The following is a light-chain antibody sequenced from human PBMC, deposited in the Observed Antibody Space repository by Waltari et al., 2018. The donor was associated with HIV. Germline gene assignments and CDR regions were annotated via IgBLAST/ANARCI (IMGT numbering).Light chain of an antibody. Sequence: VMTQSPATLSVSPGDRATLSCKTSQRISTNLAWYQQKPGQVPRLLIYGASTRATGIPDRFSGSTSGTDFTLTISSPQSEDSAVYYCQQYNNWPFTFGPGTRLEIK. CDR2: GAS. CDR1: QRISTN. CDR3: QQYNNWPFT. V-gene: IGKV3-15*01. J-gene: IGKJ3*01.